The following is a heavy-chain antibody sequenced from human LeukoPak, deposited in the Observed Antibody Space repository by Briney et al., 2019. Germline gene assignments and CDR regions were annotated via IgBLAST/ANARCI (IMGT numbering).Heavy chain of an antibody. J-gene: IGHJ4*02. V-gene: IGHV4-34*01. Sequence: SETLSLTCAVYGGSFSGYYWSWIRQPPGKGLEWIGEINHSGSTNYNPSLKSRVTISVDTSKNQFSLKLSSVTAADTAVYYCARGPYYYRSFDYWGQGTLVTVSS. CDR1: GGSFSGYY. CDR3: ARGPYYYRSFDY. CDR2: INHSGST. D-gene: IGHD3-10*01.